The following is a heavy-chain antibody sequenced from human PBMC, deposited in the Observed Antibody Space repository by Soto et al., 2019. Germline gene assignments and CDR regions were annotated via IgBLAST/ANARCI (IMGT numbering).Heavy chain of an antibody. Sequence: SETPSLACTVSCCSISSSSYYWAWIRQPPGKGLEWTGRIYYSGCTYYNPSLTSRVTISVDTSNNQLSLKLNFVTAAHPAADYCARAKERYCSFEYYYYGTAVSGNGKTGTLS. J-gene: IGHJ6*04. CDR1: CCSISSSSYY. D-gene: IGHD1-1*01. CDR3: ARAKERYCSFEYYYYGTAV. CDR2: IYYSGCT. V-gene: IGHV4-39*01.